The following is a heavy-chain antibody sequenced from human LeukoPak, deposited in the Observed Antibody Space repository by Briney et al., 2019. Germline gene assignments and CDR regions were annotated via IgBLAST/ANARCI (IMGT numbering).Heavy chain of an antibody. J-gene: IGHJ4*02. D-gene: IGHD3-22*01. CDR1: GYTFTSYG. CDR3: ARDLYYDSSGYSGPSDY. CDR2: ISAYNGNT. Sequence: ASVKVSCKASGYTFTSYGISWVRQAPGQGLEWMGWISAYNGNTNYAQKLQGRVTMTTDTSTSTAYMELRSLRSDDTAVYYCARDLYYDSSGYSGPSDYWGQGTLVTVSS. V-gene: IGHV1-18*01.